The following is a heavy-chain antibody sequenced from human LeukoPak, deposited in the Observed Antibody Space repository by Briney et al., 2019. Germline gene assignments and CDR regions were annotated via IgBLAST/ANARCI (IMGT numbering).Heavy chain of an antibody. CDR3: TTDSSTMVRGVIIPRYYYYMDV. V-gene: IGHV3-15*01. CDR1: GFTFSNAW. CDR2: IKSKTDGGTT. Sequence: GGSLRLSCAASGFTFSNAWMSWVRQAPGKGLEWVGRIKSKTDGGTTDYAAPVKGRFTISRDESKNTLYLQMNSLKTEDTAVYYCTTDSSTMVRGVIIPRYYYYMDVWGKGTTVTISS. D-gene: IGHD3-10*01. J-gene: IGHJ6*03.